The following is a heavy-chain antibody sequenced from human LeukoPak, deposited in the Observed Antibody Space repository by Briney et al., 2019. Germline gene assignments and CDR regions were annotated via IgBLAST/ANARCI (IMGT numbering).Heavy chain of an antibody. V-gene: IGHV3-7*01. Sequence: GGSLRLSCAASGFTFSSYWMSWVRQAPGKGLEWVANIKQDGSEKYYVDSVKGRFTISRDNAKNSLYPQMNSLRAVDTAVYYCARDINPSAAGTNYYYYYYMDVWGKGTTVTISS. J-gene: IGHJ6*03. CDR1: GFTFSSYW. CDR3: ARDINPSAAGTNYYYYYYMDV. D-gene: IGHD6-13*01. CDR2: IKQDGSEK.